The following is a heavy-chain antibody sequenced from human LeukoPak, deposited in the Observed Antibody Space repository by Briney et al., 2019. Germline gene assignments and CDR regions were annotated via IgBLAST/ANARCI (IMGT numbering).Heavy chain of an antibody. CDR1: GSSLTELS. V-gene: IGHV1-24*01. Sequence: ASVKVSCTVSGSSLTELSLYWVRQAPGKGLEWMGGFDVIGAKTFYAQKFQGRVTMTEDSSTDTAYMELSSLRSDDTAFYYCAAGRPYSLLDYWGQGTLLTVSS. J-gene: IGHJ4*02. CDR3: AAGRPYSLLDY. D-gene: IGHD5-18*01. CDR2: FDVIGAKT.